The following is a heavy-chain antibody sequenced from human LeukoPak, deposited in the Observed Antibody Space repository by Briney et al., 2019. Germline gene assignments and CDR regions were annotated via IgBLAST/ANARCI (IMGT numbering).Heavy chain of an antibody. D-gene: IGHD2-2*01. CDR2: ISSSSSTI. Sequence: GGSLRLSCAASGFTFSSYSMNWVRQAPGKGLEWVSYISSSSSTIYYADSVKGRFTISRDNSKNTLYLQMNSLRAEDTAVYYCAKSGTSWPWGFDPWGQEPWSPSPQ. CDR3: AKSGTSWPWGFDP. V-gene: IGHV3-48*01. CDR1: GFTFSSYS. J-gene: IGHJ5*02.